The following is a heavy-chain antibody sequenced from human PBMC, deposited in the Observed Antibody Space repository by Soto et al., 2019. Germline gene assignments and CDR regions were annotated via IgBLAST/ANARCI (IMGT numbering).Heavy chain of an antibody. J-gene: IGHJ4*02. D-gene: IGHD1-26*01. CDR2: INAGNGNR. CDR3: ARDRGGYYPFDS. V-gene: IGHV1-3*01. CDR1: GYTFTSYA. Sequence: QVQLVQSGAEVKTPGASVKLSCKASGYTFTSYAIHWVRQAPGQSLEWMGWINAGNGNRKYSQKFQGRVTITSDTSESTAYMELRSLRSEDTAVYYCARDRGGYYPFDSWGQGTLVTVSS.